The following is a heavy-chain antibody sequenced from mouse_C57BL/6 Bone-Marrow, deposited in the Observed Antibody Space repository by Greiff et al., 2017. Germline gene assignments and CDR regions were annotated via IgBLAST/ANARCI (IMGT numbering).Heavy chain of an antibody. J-gene: IGHJ1*03. Sequence: QVQLKESGAELAKPGASVKLSCKASGYTFTSYWMHWVKQRPGQGLEWIGYISPCSGYTKYNQKFKDKATLTADKSSSTAYMQLSSLTYEDSAVYYCARGGWPWYFDVWGTGTTVTVSS. CDR2: ISPCSGYT. V-gene: IGHV1-7*01. CDR3: ARGGWPWYFDV. CDR1: GYTFTSYW. D-gene: IGHD1-1*02.